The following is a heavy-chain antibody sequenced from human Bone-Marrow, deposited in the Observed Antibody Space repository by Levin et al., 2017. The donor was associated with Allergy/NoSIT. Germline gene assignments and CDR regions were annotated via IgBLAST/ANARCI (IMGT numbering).Heavy chain of an antibody. D-gene: IGHD3-16*01. CDR2: MYSGGTT. CDR1: GFTVGNNY. J-gene: IGHJ4*02. V-gene: IGHV3-53*01. CDR3: AGGPSRGY. Sequence: AGGSLRLSCAASGFTVGNNYMSWVRQAPGKGLEWVSLMYSGGTTSYANSVKGRFTISRDSSKNTLYLRMDSLRVEDTAVYYCAGGPSRGYWGQGTLVTVSS.